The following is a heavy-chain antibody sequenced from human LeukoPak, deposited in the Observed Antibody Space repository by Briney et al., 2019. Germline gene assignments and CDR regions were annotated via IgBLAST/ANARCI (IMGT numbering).Heavy chain of an antibody. Sequence: GGSLRLSCAASGFTFSNYGMHWVRQAPGKGLEWVAVIWNDGSNKYYADSVKGRFTISRDNSKNTLYLQMNSLRAEDTAVYYCARRGLGTYYFDYWGQGTLVTVSS. D-gene: IGHD1-26*01. V-gene: IGHV3-33*01. CDR3: ARRGLGTYYFDY. J-gene: IGHJ4*02. CDR2: IWNDGSNK. CDR1: GFTFSNYG.